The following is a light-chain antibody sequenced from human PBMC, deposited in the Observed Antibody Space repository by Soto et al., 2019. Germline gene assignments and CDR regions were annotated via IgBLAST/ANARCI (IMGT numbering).Light chain of an antibody. CDR1: QGISSR. CDR2: SAS. V-gene: IGKV1-12*01. CDR3: QQAYILPPV. J-gene: IGKJ4*01. Sequence: EMTQSPSTVSASVGDRITITCRASQGISSRLAWYQQKPGKAPNLLIYSASILQSGVTNRFSGSGSGTYFTLTITSLQPEDFATYYCQQAYILPPVFGGGTKVEI.